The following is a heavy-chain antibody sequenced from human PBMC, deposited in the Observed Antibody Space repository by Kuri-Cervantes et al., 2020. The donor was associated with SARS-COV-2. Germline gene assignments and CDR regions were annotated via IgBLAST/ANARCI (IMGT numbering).Heavy chain of an antibody. CDR1: RFTFSSNS. J-gene: IGHJ4*02. CDR2: ISGSGFSI. CDR3: ARGGRYYFDY. Sequence: GESLKISCVASRFTFSSNSMNWVRQAPGKGLEWVSYISGSGFSIYYADSLKGRFTISRDNAKNSLYLQMDSLTAEDTAVYYCARGGRYYFDYWGQGSLVTVSS. V-gene: IGHV3-48*01. D-gene: IGHD1-26*01.